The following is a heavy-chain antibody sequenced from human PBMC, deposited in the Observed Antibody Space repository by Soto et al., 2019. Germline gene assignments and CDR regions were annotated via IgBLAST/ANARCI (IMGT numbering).Heavy chain of an antibody. CDR3: AKDTSMARTGYFDY. J-gene: IGHJ4*02. CDR1: GFTFSSYA. V-gene: IGHV3-23*01. CDR2: ISVSGIST. Sequence: GGSLRLSCAASGFTFSSYAMIWVRLAPGKGLEWVSAISVSGISTYYADSVKGRFTFSRDNSKNTLYLQMNSLRAEDTAVYYCAKDTSMARTGYFDYWGQGTLVTVSS. D-gene: IGHD5-12*01.